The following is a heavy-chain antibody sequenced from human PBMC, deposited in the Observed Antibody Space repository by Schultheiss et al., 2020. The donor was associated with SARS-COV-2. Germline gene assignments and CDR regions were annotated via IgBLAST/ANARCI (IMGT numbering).Heavy chain of an antibody. J-gene: IGHJ4*02. Sequence: ASVKVSCKASGYTFTGYYMHWVRQAPGQGLEWMGWISAYNGNTNYAQKLQGRVTMTTDTSTSTAYMELSRLRSDDTAVYYCARCNYDFWSGYEYWGQGTLVTVSS. D-gene: IGHD3-3*01. CDR3: ARCNYDFWSGYEY. CDR2: ISAYNGNT. V-gene: IGHV1-18*04. CDR1: GYTFTGYY.